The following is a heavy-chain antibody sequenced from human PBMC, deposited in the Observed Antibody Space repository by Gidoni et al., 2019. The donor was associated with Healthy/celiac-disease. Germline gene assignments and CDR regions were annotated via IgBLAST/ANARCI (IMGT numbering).Heavy chain of an antibody. D-gene: IGHD1-1*01. CDR1: GFTFDDYA. CDR3: AKDRELEPYYFDY. V-gene: IGHV3-9*01. Sequence: EVQLVESGGGLVQPGRSLRLSCAASGFTFDDYAMHWVRQAPGKGLEWVSGISWNSGSIGYADSVKGRFTISRDNAKNSLYLQMNSLRAEDTALYYCAKDRELEPYYFDYWGQGTLVTVSS. J-gene: IGHJ4*02. CDR2: ISWNSGSI.